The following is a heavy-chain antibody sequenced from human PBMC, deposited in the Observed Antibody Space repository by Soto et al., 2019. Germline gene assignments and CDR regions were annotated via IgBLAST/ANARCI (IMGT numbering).Heavy chain of an antibody. CDR1: GGSFSGYY. V-gene: IGHV4-34*01. CDR3: ASRTPENYDSSGYYIDH. D-gene: IGHD3-22*01. CDR2: ITHSGST. Sequence: PSETLSLTCAVYGGSFSGYYWSWIRQPPGKGLEWIGEITHSGSTHYNPSLKSRVTLSVDTSRNQFSLTLSSVTAADTAVYYCASRTPENYDSSGYYIDHWGQGALVTVSS. J-gene: IGHJ4*02.